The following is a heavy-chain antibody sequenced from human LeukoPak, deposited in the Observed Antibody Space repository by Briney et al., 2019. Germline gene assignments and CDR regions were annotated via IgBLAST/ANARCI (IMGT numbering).Heavy chain of an antibody. D-gene: IGHD6-13*01. V-gene: IGHV4-34*01. J-gene: IGHJ5*02. Sequence: PSETLSLTCAVYGGSFSGDYWSWIRQPPGKGLEWIGEINHSGSTNYNPCLKSRVAISVDTSKNQFSLRLSSVTAANTAVYYCARGGTYSSSWYVFRWFDPWGQGTLVTVSS. CDR3: ARGGTYSSSWYVFRWFDP. CDR1: GGSFSGDY. CDR2: INHSGST.